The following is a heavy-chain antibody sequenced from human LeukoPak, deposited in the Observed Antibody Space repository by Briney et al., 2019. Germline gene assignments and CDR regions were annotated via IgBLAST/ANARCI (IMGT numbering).Heavy chain of an antibody. CDR3: ARHFSEYSSSSWAFDI. V-gene: IGHV4-38-2*02. CDR2: LSHSGNS. Sequence: SETLSLTCTVSGYSISSGYFWGWIRQTPGTGLEWIGSLSHSGNSHYNPSLKSRVTISVDTSKNQFSLKLSSVTAADTAVYYCARHFSEYSSSSWAFDIWGQGTMVTVSS. J-gene: IGHJ3*02. CDR1: GYSISSGYF. D-gene: IGHD6-6*01.